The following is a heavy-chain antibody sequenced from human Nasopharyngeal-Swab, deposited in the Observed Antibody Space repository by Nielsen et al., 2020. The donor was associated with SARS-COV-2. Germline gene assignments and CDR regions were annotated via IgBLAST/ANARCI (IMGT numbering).Heavy chain of an antibody. CDR2: ISHNSGT. J-gene: IGHJ5*02. CDR3: AKEGATGWFDP. Sequence: SETLSLTCTVSGVPITSQYWSWIRQPPGKGLEWIGYISHNSGTSCSPSLKSRVTMFMDTSKNQFSLRLRSVTAADTAVYYCAKEGATGWFDPWGQGALVTVSS. CDR1: GVPITSQY. V-gene: IGHV4-59*11.